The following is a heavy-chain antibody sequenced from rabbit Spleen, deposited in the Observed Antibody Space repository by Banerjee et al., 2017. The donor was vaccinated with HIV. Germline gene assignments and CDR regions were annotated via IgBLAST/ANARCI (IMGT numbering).Heavy chain of an antibody. CDR3: ARASGTIGALWMALYYFNL. Sequence: QEQLVESGGGLVQPGGSLKLSCKASGFDFSSDYMCWVRQAPGKGLEWIACIGAGSSGSTYYASWAKGRFTISKTSSTTVTLQMTSLTAADTATYFCARASGTIGALWMALYYFNLWGQGTLVTVS. CDR1: GFDFSSDY. J-gene: IGHJ4*01. D-gene: IGHD7-1*01. CDR2: IGAGSSGST. V-gene: IGHV1S45*01.